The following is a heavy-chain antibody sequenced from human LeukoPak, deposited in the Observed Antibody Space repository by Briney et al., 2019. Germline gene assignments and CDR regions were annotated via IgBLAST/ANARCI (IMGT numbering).Heavy chain of an antibody. CDR3: AIAEYSSGWYVGIDY. J-gene: IGHJ4*02. Sequence: ASVKVSCKASGYTFTSYGISWVRQAPGQGLEWMGWISAYNGNTNYAQKLQGRVTMTTDTSTSTAYMELRSLRSDDTAVYYCAIAEYSSGWYVGIDYWGQGTLVTVSS. D-gene: IGHD6-19*01. CDR2: ISAYNGNT. CDR1: GYTFTSYG. V-gene: IGHV1-18*01.